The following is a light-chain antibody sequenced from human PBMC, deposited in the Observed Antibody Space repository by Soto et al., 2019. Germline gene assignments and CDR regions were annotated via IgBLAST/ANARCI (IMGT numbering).Light chain of an antibody. V-gene: IGLV2-14*01. CDR3: SSYTSSSTRV. J-gene: IGLJ1*01. Sequence: QSALTQPASVPGSPGQSITISCTGTSSDVGGYNYVSWYQQHPGKAPKLMIYDVSNRPSGVSNRFSGSKSGNTASLSISGLQAEDEADYYCSSYTSSSTRVFRTGTKVTVL. CDR2: DVS. CDR1: SSDVGGYNY.